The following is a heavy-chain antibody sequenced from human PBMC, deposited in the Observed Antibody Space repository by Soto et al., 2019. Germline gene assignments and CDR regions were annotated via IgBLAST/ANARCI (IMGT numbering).Heavy chain of an antibody. CDR2: ISAYNGNT. Sequence: GASVKVSCKASGYTFTSYGISWVRQAPGQGLEWMGWISAYNGNTNYAQKLQGRVTMTTDTSTSTAYMELRSLRSDDTAVYYCARDLFSTGQYSSSSLVNWFDPWGQGTLVTVSS. V-gene: IGHV1-18*01. D-gene: IGHD6-6*01. CDR1: GYTFTSYG. CDR3: ARDLFSTGQYSSSSLVNWFDP. J-gene: IGHJ5*02.